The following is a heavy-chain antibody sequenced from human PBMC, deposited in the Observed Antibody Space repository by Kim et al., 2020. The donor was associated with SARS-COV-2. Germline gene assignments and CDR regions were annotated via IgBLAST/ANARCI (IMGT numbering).Heavy chain of an antibody. V-gene: IGHV3-9*01. Sequence: GGSLRLSCAASGFTFDDYAMHWVRQAPGKGLEWVSGISWNSGSIGYADSVKGRFTISRDNAKNSLYLQMNSLRAEDTALYYCAKDRGAAGLIFWGMDVWGQGTTVTVSS. J-gene: IGHJ6*02. D-gene: IGHD6-13*01. CDR3: AKDRGAAGLIFWGMDV. CDR1: GFTFDDYA. CDR2: ISWNSGSI.